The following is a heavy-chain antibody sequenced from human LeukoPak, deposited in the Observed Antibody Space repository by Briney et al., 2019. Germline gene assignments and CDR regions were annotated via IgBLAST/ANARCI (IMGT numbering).Heavy chain of an antibody. D-gene: IGHD2-15*01. CDR1: GFTFSSYG. J-gene: IGHJ4*02. CDR2: ISYDGSNK. V-gene: IGHV3-30*18. Sequence: GRSLRLPCAASGFTFSSYGMHWVRQAPGKGLEWVAVISYDGSNKYYADSVKGRFTISRDNSKNTLYLQMNSLRAEDTAVYYCAKPSLRYCSGGSCYSFDYWGQGTLVTVSS. CDR3: AKPSLRYCSGGSCYSFDY.